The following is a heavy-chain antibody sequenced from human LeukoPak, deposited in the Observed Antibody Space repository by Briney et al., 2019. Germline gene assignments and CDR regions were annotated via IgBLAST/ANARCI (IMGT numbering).Heavy chain of an antibody. Sequence: SETLSLTCTVSGGSISISSYYWGWIRQPPGKGLEWIGSIYYSGSTYYNPSLKSRVTISVDTSKNQFSLKLSSVTAADTVVYYCATYCSGGSCYGSFDYWGQGTLVTVSS. CDR2: IYYSGST. J-gene: IGHJ4*02. CDR3: ATYCSGGSCYGSFDY. V-gene: IGHV4-39*01. D-gene: IGHD2-15*01. CDR1: GGSISISSYY.